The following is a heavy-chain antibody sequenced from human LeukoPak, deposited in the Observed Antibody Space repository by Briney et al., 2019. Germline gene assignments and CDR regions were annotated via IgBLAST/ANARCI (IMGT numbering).Heavy chain of an antibody. D-gene: IGHD2-2*03. CDR3: AKGGYCSSTSCLYYYYGMDV. CDR2: ISRNSGSI. CDR1: GFTFDDYA. Sequence: GGSLRLSCAASGFTFDDYAMHWVRQAPGKGLEWVSGISRNSGSIGYADSVEGRFTIARDNAKNSLYLQMNSLRAEDTALYYCAKGGYCSSTSCLYYYYGMDVWGQGTTVTVSS. V-gene: IGHV3-9*01. J-gene: IGHJ6*02.